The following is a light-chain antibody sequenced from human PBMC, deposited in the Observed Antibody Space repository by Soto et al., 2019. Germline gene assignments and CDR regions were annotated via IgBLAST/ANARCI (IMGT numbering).Light chain of an antibody. Sequence: DIQMTQSPSSLSASVGDRVTVTCRSSQSIGGYLNWYQQKPGKAPKLLMHAASTLQSGVPSRFSGSGSGTDYTLSISSLQPEEFATYCCQQSYRNPFTFGPGTKVDIK. J-gene: IGKJ3*01. CDR3: QQSYRNPFT. CDR1: QSIGGY. V-gene: IGKV1-39*01. CDR2: AAS.